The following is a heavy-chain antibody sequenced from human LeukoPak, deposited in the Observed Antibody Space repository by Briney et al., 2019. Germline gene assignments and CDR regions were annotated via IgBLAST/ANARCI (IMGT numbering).Heavy chain of an antibody. CDR3: ARVWSPPYTSSWPYYFDY. CDR1: GFTFSSYS. D-gene: IGHD6-13*01. J-gene: IGHJ4*02. V-gene: IGHV3-21*01. CDR2: TSSSTYI. Sequence: GGSLRLSCVASGFTFSSYSMNWVRQAPGKGLEWVSSTSSSTYIYYADSLKGRFTISRDNAKNSLFLHMNSLRAEDTAVYYCARVWSPPYTSSWPYYFDYWGQGTLVTVSS.